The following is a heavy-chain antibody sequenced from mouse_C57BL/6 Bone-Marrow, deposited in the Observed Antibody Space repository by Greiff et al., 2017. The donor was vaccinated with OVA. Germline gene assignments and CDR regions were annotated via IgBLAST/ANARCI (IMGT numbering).Heavy chain of an antibody. CDR1: GYTFTSYG. D-gene: IGHD1-1*01. CDR2: IYPRSGNT. Sequence: VQGVESGAELARPGASVKLSCKASGYTFTSYGISWVKQRTGQGLEWIGEIYPRSGNTYYNEKFKGKATLTADKSSSTAYMELRSLTSEDSAVYFCARSPYYGSSYCYAMDYWGQGTSVTVSS. J-gene: IGHJ4*01. CDR3: ARSPYYGSSYCYAMDY. V-gene: IGHV1-81*01.